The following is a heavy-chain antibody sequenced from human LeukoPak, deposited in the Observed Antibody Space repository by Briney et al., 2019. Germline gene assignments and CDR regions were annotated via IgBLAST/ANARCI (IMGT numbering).Heavy chain of an antibody. CDR1: GFTFSNYA. CDR3: AKDPYRASSGLVDY. Sequence: GGSLRLSCATSGFTFSNYAVGWVRQPPGKGLEWVSSISGSGGTTYYADSVKGRFTISRDNSKNTLYLQMNSLRAEDTAVYYCAKDPYRASSGLVDYWGQGTLVTVSS. D-gene: IGHD5-12*01. CDR2: ISGSGGTT. J-gene: IGHJ4*02. V-gene: IGHV3-23*01.